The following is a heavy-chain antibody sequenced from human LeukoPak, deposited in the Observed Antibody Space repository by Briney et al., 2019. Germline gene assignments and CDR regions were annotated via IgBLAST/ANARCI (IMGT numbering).Heavy chain of an antibody. CDR2: IYYSGST. J-gene: IGHJ4*02. CDR1: GGSISSYY. D-gene: IGHD3-22*01. Sequence: SETLSLTCTVSGGSISSYYWSWIRQPPGKGLEGIGYIYYSGSTNYNPSLTSRVTISVDTSKNQFSLKLSSVTAADTAVYYCASYDPYYYDSSGYLDYWGQGTLVTVSS. CDR3: ASYDPYYYDSSGYLDY. V-gene: IGHV4-59*01.